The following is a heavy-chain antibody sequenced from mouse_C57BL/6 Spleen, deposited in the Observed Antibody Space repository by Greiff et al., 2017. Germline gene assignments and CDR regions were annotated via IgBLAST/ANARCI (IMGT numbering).Heavy chain of an antibody. Sequence: EVKVVESGGGLVKPGGSLKLSCAASGFTFSDYGMHWVRQAPEKGLEWVAYISSGSSTIYYADTVKGRFTISRDNAKNTLFLQMTSLRSEDTAMYYCARTSTIVTTRYYAMDYWGQGTSVTVSS. CDR2: ISSGSSTI. V-gene: IGHV5-17*01. D-gene: IGHD2-5*01. J-gene: IGHJ4*01. CDR1: GFTFSDYG. CDR3: ARTSTIVTTRYYAMDY.